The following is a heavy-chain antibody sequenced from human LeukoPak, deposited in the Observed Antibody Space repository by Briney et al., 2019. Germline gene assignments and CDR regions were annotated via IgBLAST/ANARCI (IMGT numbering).Heavy chain of an antibody. CDR3: ARSYGSGSYYNENWFDP. CDR1: GGSFSGYY. J-gene: IGHJ5*02. CDR2: INHSGST. D-gene: IGHD3-10*01. V-gene: IGHV4-34*01. Sequence: SETLSLTCAVYGGSFSGYYWSWIRQPPGEGLEWIGEINHSGSTNYNPSLKSRVTISVDTSKNQFSLKLSSVTAADTAVYYCARSYGSGSYYNENWFDPWGQGTLVTVSS.